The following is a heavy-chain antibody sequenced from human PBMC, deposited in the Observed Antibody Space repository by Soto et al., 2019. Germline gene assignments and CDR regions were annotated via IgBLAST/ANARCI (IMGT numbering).Heavy chain of an antibody. D-gene: IGHD6-19*01. V-gene: IGHV3-30*18. CDR2: TSYDGSNK. Sequence: QVQLVESGGGVVQPGRSLRLSCAASGFTFSSYGMHWVRQAPGKGLEWVAVTSYDGSNKYYADSVKGRFTISRDNSKKTVYLQMNSLRAEDTAVYYCAKGSASSGWPPSSRTSYYYYGMDVWGQGTTVTVSS. CDR1: GFTFSSYG. CDR3: AKGSASSGWPPSSRTSYYYYGMDV. J-gene: IGHJ6*02.